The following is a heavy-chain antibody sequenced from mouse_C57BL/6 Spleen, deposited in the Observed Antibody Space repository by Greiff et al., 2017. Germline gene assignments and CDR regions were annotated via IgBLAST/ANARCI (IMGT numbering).Heavy chain of an antibody. Sequence: VQLQQSGAELVRPGTSVKVSCKASGYAFTNYLIEWVKQRPGQGLEWIGEINPSTGGTTYNQKFKAKATLTVDKSSSTAYMQLKSLTSEDSAVYYCARASHWYFDVWGTGTTVTVSS. CDR2: INPSTGGT. D-gene: IGHD6-1*01. CDR3: ARASHWYFDV. J-gene: IGHJ1*03. CDR1: GYAFTNYL. V-gene: IGHV1-54*01.